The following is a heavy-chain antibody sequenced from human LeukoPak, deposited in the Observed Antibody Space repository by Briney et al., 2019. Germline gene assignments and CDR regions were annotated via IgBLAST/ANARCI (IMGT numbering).Heavy chain of an antibody. D-gene: IGHD1-1*01. J-gene: IGHJ4*02. CDR3: ARHETGPYFDY. Sequence: GESLKISCKGSGYRFSSYWIGWVRQMPGKGLEWMGIIYPGDSDTRYSPSFQGQVTISADKSITTTYLQWSSLKASDTAMYYCARHETGPYFDYWGQGTLVTVSS. CDR1: GYRFSSYW. CDR2: IYPGDSDT. V-gene: IGHV5-51*01.